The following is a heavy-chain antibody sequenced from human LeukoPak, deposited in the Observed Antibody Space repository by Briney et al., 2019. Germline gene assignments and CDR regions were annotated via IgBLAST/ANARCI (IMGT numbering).Heavy chain of an antibody. J-gene: IGHJ4*02. V-gene: IGHV3-74*01. CDR2: INGDGSST. D-gene: IGHD2-2*02. Sequence: GGSLRLSCAASGFPFSNDWMHWVRQPPGKGLVWVSRINGDGSSTTYADSVKGRFTISRDNAKNTLYLQMNSLRAEDTAVYYCAGLGYCTSTNCYIDYWGQGTVVTVSS. CDR1: GFPFSNDW. CDR3: AGLGYCTSTNCYIDY.